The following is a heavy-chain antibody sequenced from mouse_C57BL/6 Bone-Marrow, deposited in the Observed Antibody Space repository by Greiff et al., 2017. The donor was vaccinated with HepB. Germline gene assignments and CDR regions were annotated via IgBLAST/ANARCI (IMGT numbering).Heavy chain of an antibody. CDR2: ISSGSSNI. CDR1: GFTFSDYG. Sequence: EVQVVESGGGLVKPGGSLKLSCAASGFTFSDYGMHWVRQAPEKGLEWVAYISSGSSNIYYADTVKGRFTISRDNAKNTLYLQMTSLRSEDTAMYYCARIDGSSYWYFDVWGTGTTVTVSS. V-gene: IGHV5-17*01. D-gene: IGHD1-1*01. J-gene: IGHJ1*03. CDR3: ARIDGSSYWYFDV.